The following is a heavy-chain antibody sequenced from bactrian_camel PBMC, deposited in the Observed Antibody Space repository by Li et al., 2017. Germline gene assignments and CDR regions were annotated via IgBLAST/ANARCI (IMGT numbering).Heavy chain of an antibody. CDR1: GYTYSSIC. D-gene: IGHD2*01. Sequence: QLVESGGGSVQAGGSLRLSCAASGYTYSSICLGWFRQAPGKEREAVAAVYRSSGSTHYTGSVKGRFTISRDNAKNTVYLQMNSLKPEDTAVYYCAAVIQANYCSGTYLVRAQERGTGYRGQGTQVTVS. J-gene: IGHJ6*01. V-gene: IGHV3S25*01. CDR3: AAVIQANYCSGTYLVRAQERGTGY. CDR2: VYRSSGST.